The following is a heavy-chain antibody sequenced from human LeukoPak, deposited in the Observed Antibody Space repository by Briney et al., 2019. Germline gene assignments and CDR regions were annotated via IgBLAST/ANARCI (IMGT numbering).Heavy chain of an antibody. CDR1: GYTFTGYY. D-gene: IGHD3-22*01. Sequence: EASVKVSCKASGYTFTGYYMHWVRQAPGQGLEWMGWINPKSGDTNNAQKLQGRVTLTRDTSISTAYMELSSLRSEDTAVYYCATRNSPLFGYYDSSGWFDPWGQGTLVTVSS. CDR3: ATRNSPLFGYYDSSGWFDP. V-gene: IGHV1-2*02. CDR2: INPKSGDT. J-gene: IGHJ5*02.